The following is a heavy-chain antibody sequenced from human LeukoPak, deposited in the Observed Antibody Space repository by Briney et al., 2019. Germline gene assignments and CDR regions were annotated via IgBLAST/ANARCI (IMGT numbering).Heavy chain of an antibody. Sequence: GGSLRLPCAASGFTFSSYAMSWVRQAPGKGLEWVSAISGSGGSTYYADSVEGRFTISRDNSKNTLYLQMNSLRAEDTAVYYCAKSLAGDYSNYLFDYWGQGTLVTVSS. CDR3: AKSLAGDYSNYLFDY. J-gene: IGHJ4*02. D-gene: IGHD4-11*01. CDR1: GFTFSSYA. V-gene: IGHV3-23*01. CDR2: ISGSGGST.